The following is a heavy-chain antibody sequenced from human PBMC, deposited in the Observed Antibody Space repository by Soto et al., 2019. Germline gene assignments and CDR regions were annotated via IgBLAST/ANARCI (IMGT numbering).Heavy chain of an antibody. CDR2: IYHSGSI. D-gene: IGHD3-9*01. V-gene: IGHV4-30-2*01. J-gene: IGHJ4*02. CDR3: ARRYGYYFDY. Sequence: SETLSLTCTVSGGSISSGGYSWSWIRQPPGKGLEWIGYIYHSGSIYYNPSLKSRVTISVDTSKNQFSLKLSSVTAADTAVYYCARRYGYYFDYWGQGTLVTVSS. CDR1: GGSISSGGYS.